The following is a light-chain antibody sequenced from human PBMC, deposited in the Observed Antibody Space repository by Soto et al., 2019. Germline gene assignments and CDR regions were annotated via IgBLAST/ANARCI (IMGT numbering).Light chain of an antibody. CDR2: WTS. CDR3: HQYYSAPWT. CDR1: QSVSYSSNNKNY. V-gene: IGKV4-1*01. Sequence: DIVMTQSPDSLAVSLGERATINCKSSQSVSYSSNNKNYLAWYQQKPGQPPKLLIYWTSTRESGVPDRFSGSGSGTGFTLTISSLQAEDVAVYYCHQYYSAPWTFGQGTKVEIK. J-gene: IGKJ1*01.